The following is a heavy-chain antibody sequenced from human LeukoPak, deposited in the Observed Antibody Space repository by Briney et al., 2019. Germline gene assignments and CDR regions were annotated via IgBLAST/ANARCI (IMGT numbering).Heavy chain of an antibody. CDR2: ISGSGGST. CDR3: AKDRAFGVGPFDY. CDR1: GFTFSSYA. D-gene: IGHD3-3*01. V-gene: IGHV3-23*01. Sequence: GGSLRLSCAASGFTFSSYAMSWVRQAPGKGLEWVSAISGSGGSTYYADSVKGRSTISRDNSKNTLYLQMNSLRAEDTAVYYCAKDRAFGVGPFDYWGQGTLVTVSS. J-gene: IGHJ4*02.